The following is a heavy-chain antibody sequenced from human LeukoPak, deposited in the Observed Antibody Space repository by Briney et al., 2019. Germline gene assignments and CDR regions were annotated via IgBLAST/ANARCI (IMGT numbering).Heavy chain of an antibody. Sequence: SETLSLTCAVCGGSFSVYYWRWIRQSPGKGREWIGEINDSGSTNYHPSLKSRVTISVDTSKNQISLKLTSVTAADTAVYYCARVAGDPIYYYYYMDVWGKGTTVTVSS. J-gene: IGHJ6*03. V-gene: IGHV4-34*01. D-gene: IGHD7-27*01. CDR3: ARVAGDPIYYYYYMDV. CDR2: INDSGST. CDR1: GGSFSVYY.